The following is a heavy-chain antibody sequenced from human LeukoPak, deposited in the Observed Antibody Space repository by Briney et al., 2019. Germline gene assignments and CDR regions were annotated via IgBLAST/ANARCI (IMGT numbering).Heavy chain of an antibody. CDR1: GGSISSSSYY. V-gene: IGHV4-39*01. Sequence: PSETLSLTRSVSGGSISSSSYYWGWIRQPPGEGLEWIGSLYYSGSTYYNASLKSRFTISVDTYKNQFSLKLNSVTAADTAVYYCARHVSSMVRGLMYFDYWGQGTLVTVSS. CDR3: ARHVSSMVRGLMYFDY. J-gene: IGHJ4*02. CDR2: LYYSGST. D-gene: IGHD3-10*01.